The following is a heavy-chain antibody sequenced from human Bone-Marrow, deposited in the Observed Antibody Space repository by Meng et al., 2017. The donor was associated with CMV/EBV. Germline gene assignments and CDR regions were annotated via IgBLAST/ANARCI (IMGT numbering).Heavy chain of an antibody. Sequence: ASVKVSCKASGYTFTGYYMPWVRQAPGQGLEWMGWINPNSGGTNYAQKFQGRVTMTRDTSISTAYMELSRLRSDDTAVYYCALTFYYDSRGYYSFDYWGQGTLVTVYS. D-gene: IGHD3-22*01. CDR2: INPNSGGT. V-gene: IGHV1-2*02. J-gene: IGHJ4*02. CDR1: GYTFTGYY. CDR3: ALTFYYDSRGYYSFDY.